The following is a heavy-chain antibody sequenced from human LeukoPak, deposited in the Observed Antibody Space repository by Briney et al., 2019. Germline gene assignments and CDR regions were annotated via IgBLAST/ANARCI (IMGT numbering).Heavy chain of an antibody. V-gene: IGHV3-74*01. J-gene: IGHJ5*02. CDR2: INSDGSST. D-gene: IGHD1-26*01. CDR1: GFTFSSYW. Sequence: HSGGSLRLSCAASGFTFSSYWMHWVRQAPGKGLVWVSRINSDGSSTSYADSVKGRFTISRDNAKNSLYLQMNSLRDDDMALYYCARGNSGSYSQDWFDPWGQGTLVTVSS. CDR3: ARGNSGSYSQDWFDP.